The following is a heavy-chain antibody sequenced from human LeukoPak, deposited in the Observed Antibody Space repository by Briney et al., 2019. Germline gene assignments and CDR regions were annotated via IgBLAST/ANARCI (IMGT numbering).Heavy chain of an antibody. V-gene: IGHV1-18*01. CDR3: ARAKQGYSSSSGYYYAMDV. CDR1: GYTFNNYA. CDR2: ISIYNGHT. Sequence: GASVKVSCKASGYTFNNYAISWVRQAHGQGLEWMGWISIYNGHTDYAQILQGRVTMTTDTSTCTAYVELRSLRSDDTALYYCARAKQGYSSSSGYYYAMDVWGQGTTVTVSS. D-gene: IGHD6-6*01. J-gene: IGHJ6*02.